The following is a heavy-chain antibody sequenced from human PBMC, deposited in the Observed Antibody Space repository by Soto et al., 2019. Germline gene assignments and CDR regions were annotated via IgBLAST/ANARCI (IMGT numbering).Heavy chain of an antibody. CDR1: GFSLTSSGVG. CDR3: AHRPLSGHKKPHSHF. CDR2: IYWDDDK. Sequence: QITLKESGPTLVKPTQTLTLTCTFSGFSLTSSGVGVGWIRQPPGKALEWLALIYWDDDKRYSPSLKSRLTITKDTSKNQVVLTMTEMDPVDTSPYYCAHRPLSGHKKPHSHFWGQGTLVTVSS. D-gene: IGHD2-15*01. J-gene: IGHJ4*02. V-gene: IGHV2-5*02.